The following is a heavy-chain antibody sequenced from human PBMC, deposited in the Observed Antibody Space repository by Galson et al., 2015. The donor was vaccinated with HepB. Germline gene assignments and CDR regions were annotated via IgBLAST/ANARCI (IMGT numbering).Heavy chain of an antibody. CDR2: IYYSGST. V-gene: IGHV4-39*01. CDR1: GGSISSSSYY. CDR3: ARHARGYNWFDP. Sequence: CTVSGGSISSSSYYWGWIRQPPGKGLEWIGSIYYSGSTYYNPSLKSRVTISVDTSKNQFSLKLSSVTAADTAVYYCARHARGYNWFDPWGQGTLVTVSS. J-gene: IGHJ5*02.